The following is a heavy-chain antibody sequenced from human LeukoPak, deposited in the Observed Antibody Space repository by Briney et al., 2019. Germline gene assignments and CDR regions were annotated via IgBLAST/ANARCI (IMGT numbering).Heavy chain of an antibody. CDR2: INPNSGNT. Sequence: ASVKVCFKASGYTFTCYYMHWVREAPGQGLEWMGWINPNSGNTGYAKKFQGRVTMTRHTSISTAYMELSSLRSQDTAVYYCARSKRIQLWRWGDYWGQGTLVTVSS. D-gene: IGHD5-18*01. CDR1: GYTFTCYY. CDR3: ARSKRIQLWRWGDY. J-gene: IGHJ4*02. V-gene: IGHV1-8*02.